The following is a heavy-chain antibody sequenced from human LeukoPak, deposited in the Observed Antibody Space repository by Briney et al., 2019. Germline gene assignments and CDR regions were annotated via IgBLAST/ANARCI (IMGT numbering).Heavy chain of an antibody. CDR2: IIPIFGIA. J-gene: IGHJ6*02. Sequence: SVKVSCKASGGTFSSYAISWVRQAPGQGLEWMGRIIPIFGIANYAQKFQGRVTITADKSTSTVYMELSSLRSEDTAVYYCARDRRIAAASYYYGMDVWGQGTTVTVSS. CDR3: ARDRRIAAASYYYGMDV. V-gene: IGHV1-69*04. D-gene: IGHD6-13*01. CDR1: GGTFSSYA.